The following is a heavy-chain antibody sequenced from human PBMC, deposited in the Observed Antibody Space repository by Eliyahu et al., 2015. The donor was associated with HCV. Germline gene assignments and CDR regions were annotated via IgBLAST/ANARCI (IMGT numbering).Heavy chain of an antibody. Sequence: QVQLVESGGGVVQPGGSLRLSCAASGFTFSXYGMHWVRQAPGKGLEWVAFIRYDGSNKYYADSVKGRFTISRDNSKNTLYLQMNSLRAEDTAVYYCAKDLRMWELLPNWFDPWGQGTLVTVSS. CDR3: AKDLRMWELLPNWFDP. CDR2: IRYDGSNK. J-gene: IGHJ5*02. CDR1: GFTFSXYG. V-gene: IGHV3-30*02. D-gene: IGHD1-26*01.